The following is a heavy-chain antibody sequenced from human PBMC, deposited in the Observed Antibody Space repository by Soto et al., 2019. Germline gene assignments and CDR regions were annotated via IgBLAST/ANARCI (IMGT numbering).Heavy chain of an antibody. V-gene: IGHV3-30-3*01. CDR2: ISYDGSNK. CDR1: GLTCSSYA. Sequence: QVQLMESGGGVVQPGRSLRLSCAASGLTCSSYAMHWVRQAPGKGLEWVAVISYDGSNKYYADSVKGRFTISRDNSKNTLYLQMNSLRAEDTAVYYCARDRLRYNWNDFPYYYHGMDVWGQGTTVTVSS. CDR3: ARDRLRYNWNDFPYYYHGMDV. D-gene: IGHD1-1*01. J-gene: IGHJ6*02.